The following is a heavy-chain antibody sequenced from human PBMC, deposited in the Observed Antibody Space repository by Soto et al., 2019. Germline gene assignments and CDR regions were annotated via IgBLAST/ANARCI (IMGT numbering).Heavy chain of an antibody. CDR2: ISYDGSNK. CDR3: ASPPAFDY. J-gene: IGHJ4*02. V-gene: IGHV3-30-3*01. CDR1: GFTFSSYA. Sequence: GGFLRLSCAASGFTFSSYAMHWVRQAPGKGLEWVAVISYDGSNKYYADSVKGRFTISRDNSKNTLYLQMNSLRAEDTAVYYCASPPAFDYWGQGTLVTVSS.